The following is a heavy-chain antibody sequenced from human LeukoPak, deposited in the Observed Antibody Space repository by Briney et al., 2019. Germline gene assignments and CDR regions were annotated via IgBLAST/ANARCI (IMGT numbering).Heavy chain of an antibody. V-gene: IGHV4-30-4*08. J-gene: IGHJ5*02. CDR3: ARGDRSRSGDWFDP. CDR2: TYYSGST. Sequence: SQTLSLTCTVSGGSISSGDYYWRWIRQPPGKGLEWIGYTYYSGSTYYNPSLKSRVTISVDTSKNQFSLKLSSVTAADTAVYYCARGDRSRSGDWFDPWGQGTLVTISS. CDR1: GGSISSGDYY. D-gene: IGHD1-26*01.